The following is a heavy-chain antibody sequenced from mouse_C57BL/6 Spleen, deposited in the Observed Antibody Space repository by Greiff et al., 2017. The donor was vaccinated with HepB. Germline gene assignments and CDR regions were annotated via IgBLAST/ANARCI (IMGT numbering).Heavy chain of an antibody. CDR1: GYTFTDYY. V-gene: IGHV1-26*01. Sequence: VQLQQSGPELVKPGASVKISCKASGYTFTDYYMNWVKQSHGKSLEWIGDINPNNGGTSYNQKFKGKATLTVDKSSSTAYMELRSLTSEDSAVYYCARRGIYYDYFDYWGQGTTLTVSS. CDR2: INPNNGGT. J-gene: IGHJ2*01. CDR3: ARRGIYYDYFDY. D-gene: IGHD2-4*01.